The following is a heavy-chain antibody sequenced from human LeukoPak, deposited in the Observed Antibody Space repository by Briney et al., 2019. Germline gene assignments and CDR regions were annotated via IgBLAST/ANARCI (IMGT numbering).Heavy chain of an antibody. D-gene: IGHD4-23*01. CDR3: ARERVGATTVVTPFDY. J-gene: IGHJ4*02. CDR1: AYTFTAYH. Sequence: VASVKVSCKASAYTFTAYHMHWVRQAPGQGLEWMGRIIPILGIANYAQKFQGRVTITADKSTSTAYMELSSLRSEDTAVYYCARERVGATTVVTPFDYWGQGTLVTVSS. V-gene: IGHV1-69*04. CDR2: IIPILGIA.